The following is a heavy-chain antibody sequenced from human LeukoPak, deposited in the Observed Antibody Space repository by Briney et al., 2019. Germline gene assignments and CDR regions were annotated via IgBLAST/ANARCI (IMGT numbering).Heavy chain of an antibody. D-gene: IGHD3-3*01. CDR2: IWYDGSNK. Sequence: PGGSLRVSCVASGFTFCSYSMHWGRQAPGKGLEWVAVIWYDGSNKYYADSAKGRFTISRDNSKSTLYLQINSLRAEDTALYYCARQSLAGSWSGYFDYYYYGMDVWGQGTTVTVSS. CDR1: GFTFCSYS. V-gene: IGHV3-33*01. CDR3: ARQSLAGSWSGYFDYYYYGMDV. J-gene: IGHJ6*02.